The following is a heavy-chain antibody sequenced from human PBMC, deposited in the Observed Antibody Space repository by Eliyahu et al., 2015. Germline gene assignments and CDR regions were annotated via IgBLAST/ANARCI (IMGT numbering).Heavy chain of an antibody. CDR1: GFTFSGDY. Sequence: EVQLVESGGGLVQPGGSRRXXCAASGFTFSGDYMSWVRQAPGKGLEWVANIDQDGSXKNYVDSVKGRFTISRDNAKNSLYLQMNSLRAEDTAVYYCARDPTYGGSTWGQGTLVTVSS. CDR3: ARDPTYGGST. V-gene: IGHV3-7*01. J-gene: IGHJ5*01. CDR2: IDQDGSXK. D-gene: IGHD1-26*01.